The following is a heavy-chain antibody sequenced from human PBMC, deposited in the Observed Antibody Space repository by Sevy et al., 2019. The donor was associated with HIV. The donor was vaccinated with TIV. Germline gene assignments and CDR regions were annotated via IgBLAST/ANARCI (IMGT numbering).Heavy chain of an antibody. CDR1: GFTLSKYW. D-gene: IGHD4-17*01. Sequence: GGSLRLSCAASGFTLSKYWMNWVRQAPGKGLEWVANIKQDGSEKYYVESVKGCFTIPRDNAKNSLYLQMNSRRADDTAVDYCARDGMTPMTTGFDYWGQGTLVTVSS. V-gene: IGHV3-7*03. CDR3: ARDGMTPMTTGFDY. CDR2: IKQDGSEK. J-gene: IGHJ4*02.